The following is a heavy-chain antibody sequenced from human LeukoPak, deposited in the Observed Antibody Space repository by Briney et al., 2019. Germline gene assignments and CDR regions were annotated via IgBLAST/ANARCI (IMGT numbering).Heavy chain of an antibody. J-gene: IGHJ6*03. CDR2: ISAYNGNT. V-gene: IGHV1-18*01. CDR1: GYTFTSYG. Sequence: ASVKVSCKASGYTFTSYGISWVRQAPGQGLEWMGWISAYNGNTNYAQKLQGRVTMTTDTSTSTAYMELRSLRSDGTAVYYCARDGVGATLDYYYYYMDVWGKGTTVTVSS. D-gene: IGHD1-26*01. CDR3: ARDGVGATLDYYYYYMDV.